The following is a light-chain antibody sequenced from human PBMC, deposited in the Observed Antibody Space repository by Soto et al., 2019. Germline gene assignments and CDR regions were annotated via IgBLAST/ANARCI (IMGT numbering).Light chain of an antibody. V-gene: IGKV1-33*01. CDR3: QQYDNLPVT. CDR2: DAS. J-gene: IGKJ5*01. Sequence: TQMTQSPSSLSASVGDRVTITCQASEDITNDLNWYQQRPGKAPKVLIYDASTLETGVPSRFSGSGYGTHFTLTISSLHPEDFAVYYCQQYDNLPVTFGQGTRLE. CDR1: EDITND.